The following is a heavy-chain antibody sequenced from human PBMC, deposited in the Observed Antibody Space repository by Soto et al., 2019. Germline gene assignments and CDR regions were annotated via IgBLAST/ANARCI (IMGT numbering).Heavy chain of an antibody. CDR2: INPNSGGT. V-gene: IGHV1-2*04. D-gene: IGHD1-26*01. CDR3: ARXAILVGATTYFDF. J-gene: IGHJ4*02. Sequence: QVQLVQSGAEVKKPGASVKVSCKASGYTFTGYYMHWVRQAPGQGLEWMGWINPNSGGTNYAQKCQGWVTMTRDTSISPAYMXLSRLRSDDTAVYYCARXAILVGATTYFDFWGQGTLVTVSS. CDR1: GYTFTGYY.